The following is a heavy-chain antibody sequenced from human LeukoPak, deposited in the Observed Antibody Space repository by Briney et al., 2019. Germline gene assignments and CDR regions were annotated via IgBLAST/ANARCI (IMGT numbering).Heavy chain of an antibody. V-gene: IGHV3-23*01. D-gene: IGHD3-10*01. CDR2: LSGSGGGT. CDR3: AMRGVVIRVFLVGFHKEAYYFDS. Sequence: GGSLRLSCAVSGITLSNYGMSWVRQAPGKGLEWVAALSGSGGGTNYADSVQGRFTISRDNPKNTLYLQMNSLRAEDTAVYFCAMRGVVIRVFLVGFHKEAYYFDSWGQGALVTVSS. CDR1: GITLSNYG. J-gene: IGHJ4*02.